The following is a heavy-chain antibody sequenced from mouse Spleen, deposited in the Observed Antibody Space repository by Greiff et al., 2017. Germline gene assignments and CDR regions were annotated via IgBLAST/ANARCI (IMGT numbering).Heavy chain of an antibody. CDR1: GYTFTSYW. CDR3: ARPGKRGFDY. J-gene: IGHJ2*01. V-gene: IGHV1-50*01. Sequence: QVQLQQPGAELVKPGASVKLSCKASGYTFTSYWMQWVKQRPGQGLEWIGEIDPSDSYTNYNQKFKGKATLTVDTSSSTAYMQLSSLTSEDSAVYYCARPGKRGFDYWGQGTTLTVSS. CDR2: IDPSDSYT. D-gene: IGHD4-1*01.